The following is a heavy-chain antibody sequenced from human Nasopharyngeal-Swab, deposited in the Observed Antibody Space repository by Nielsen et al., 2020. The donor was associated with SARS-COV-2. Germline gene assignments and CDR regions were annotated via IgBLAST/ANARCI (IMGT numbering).Heavy chain of an antibody. V-gene: IGHV3-11*01. D-gene: IGHD1-26*01. CDR2: ISSSGSTI. CDR3: ARDAVGARGY. Sequence: WIRQPPGKGLEWVSYISSSGSTIYYADSVKGRFTISRDNAKNSLYLQMSSLRAEDTAVYYCARDAVGARGYWGQGTLVTVSS. J-gene: IGHJ4*02.